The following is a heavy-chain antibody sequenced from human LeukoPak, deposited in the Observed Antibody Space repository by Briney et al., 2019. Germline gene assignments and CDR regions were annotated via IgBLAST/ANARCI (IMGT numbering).Heavy chain of an antibody. CDR2: ISYDGNNK. V-gene: IGHV3-30*18. CDR3: AKGVAVVPAVADY. Sequence: GGSLRLSCTASGFIFSSYGIHWVRQAPGKGLAWVALISYDGNNKYYADSVKGRFTFSRDNSENTLYLQMTNLRTEDTAVYYCAKGVAVVPAVADYWGQGTLVTVSS. CDR1: GFIFSSYG. D-gene: IGHD2-2*01. J-gene: IGHJ4*02.